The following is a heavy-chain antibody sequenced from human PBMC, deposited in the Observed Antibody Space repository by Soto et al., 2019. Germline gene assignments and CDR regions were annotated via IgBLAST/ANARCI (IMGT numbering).Heavy chain of an antibody. J-gene: IGHJ4*02. D-gene: IGHD3-16*02. CDR1: GYAFTTYD. V-gene: IGHV1-8*01. CDR3: ARTFDDYFSRSYRPGPPAY. Sequence: HVQLVQSGPEVKKPGASVKVSCKASGYAFTTYDINWVRQATGQGLAWMWWMNPNRGNTGYAQKLQGRVTMTRDTSISTAYMELSSLRSEDTAVYYCARTFDDYFSRSYRPGPPAYWGRGTLVTVSS. CDR2: MNPNRGNT.